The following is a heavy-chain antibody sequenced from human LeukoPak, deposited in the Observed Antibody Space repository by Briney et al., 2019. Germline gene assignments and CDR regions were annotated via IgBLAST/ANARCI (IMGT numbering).Heavy chain of an antibody. CDR1: GFTFSSYD. J-gene: IGHJ4*02. Sequence: PGGSLRLSCAASGFTFSSYDMSWVRQAPGKGLEWVSAISGSGGSTYYADSVKGRFTIYRDNSKNKLYLQMNSLRAEATAVYYCAKDGSIVPSDYWGQGTLVTVSS. D-gene: IGHD1-26*01. CDR3: AKDGSIVPSDY. V-gene: IGHV3-23*01. CDR2: ISGSGGST.